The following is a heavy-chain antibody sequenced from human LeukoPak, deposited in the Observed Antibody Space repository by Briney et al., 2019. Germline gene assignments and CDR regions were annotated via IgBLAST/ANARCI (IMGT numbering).Heavy chain of an antibody. Sequence: PGGSLRLSCAASGFTFSSSAMNWVRQAPGKGLEWVSGISGSGGSTYYADSVKGRFTISRDNSKDTLYLQMNSLRAEDTAVYYCAKDFTITVVAIEFDPWGQGTLVTVSS. CDR3: AKDFTITVVAIEFDP. CDR2: ISGSGGST. D-gene: IGHD2-21*01. J-gene: IGHJ5*02. V-gene: IGHV3-23*01. CDR1: GFTFSSSA.